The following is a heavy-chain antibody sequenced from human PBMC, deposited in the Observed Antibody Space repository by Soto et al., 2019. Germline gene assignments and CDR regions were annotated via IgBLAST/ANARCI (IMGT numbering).Heavy chain of an antibody. CDR3: ARDAMTTEFDY. V-gene: IGHV1-3*01. CDR1: GYTFTSYA. J-gene: IGHJ4*02. CDR2: INAGDGNT. Sequence: GASVKVSCKASGYTFTSYAMHWVRQAPGQRLEWMGWINAGDGNTKYSQKFQGRVTITGDTSASTACMELSSLRSEDTAVYYCARDAMTTEFDYWGQGTLVTVSS. D-gene: IGHD4-4*01.